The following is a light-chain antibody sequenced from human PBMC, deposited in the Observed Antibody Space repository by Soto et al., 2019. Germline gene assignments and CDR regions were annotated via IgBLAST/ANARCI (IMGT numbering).Light chain of an antibody. J-gene: IGKJ3*01. Sequence: EIVLTQSPGTLSLSPGERATLSCRASQSVSSSYLAWYQQKPGQAPRLLIYGASSRATGIPDRFRGSGSGTDFTLTISRLEPEDFAVYYCQQYGSSPRFTFGPGTKVDIK. V-gene: IGKV3-20*01. CDR1: QSVSSSY. CDR2: GAS. CDR3: QQYGSSPRFT.